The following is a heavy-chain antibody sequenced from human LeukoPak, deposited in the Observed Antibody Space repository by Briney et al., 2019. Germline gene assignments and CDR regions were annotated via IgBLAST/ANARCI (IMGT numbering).Heavy chain of an antibody. CDR2: IKQDGSEK. Sequence: GGSLRLSCAASGFTFSSYWMTWVRQAPGKGLEWVANIKQDGSEKYYVDSVKGRFTISRDNAKNSLYLQMNSLRAEDTAVYYCARPLGYCSGGSCYPFDNWGQGTLVTVSS. D-gene: IGHD2-15*01. CDR1: GFTFSSYW. CDR3: ARPLGYCSGGSCYPFDN. J-gene: IGHJ4*02. V-gene: IGHV3-7*01.